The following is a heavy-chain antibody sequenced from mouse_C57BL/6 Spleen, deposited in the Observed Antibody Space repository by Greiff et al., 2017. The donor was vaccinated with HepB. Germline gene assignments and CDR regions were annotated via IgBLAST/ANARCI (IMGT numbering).Heavy chain of an antibody. V-gene: IGHV1-15*01. CDR2: IDPETGGT. J-gene: IGHJ2*01. CDR3: TRAYYSNYEPYYFDY. D-gene: IGHD2-5*01. Sequence: VQGVESGAELVRPGASVTLSCKASGYTFTDYEMHWVKQTPVHGLEWIGAIDPETGGTAYNQKFKGKAILTADKSSSTAYMELRSLTSEDSAVYYCTRAYYSNYEPYYFDYWGQGTTLTVSS. CDR1: GYTFTDYE.